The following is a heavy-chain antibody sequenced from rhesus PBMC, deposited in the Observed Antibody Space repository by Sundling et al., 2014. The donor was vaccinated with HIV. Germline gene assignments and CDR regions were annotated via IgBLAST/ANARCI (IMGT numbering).Heavy chain of an antibody. CDR3: ARKRLTFWSFIDY. D-gene: IGHD2-15*01. CDR2: INSGTGNT. Sequence: QVQLQESGPGLLKPSEILSLTCAVSGGSISDGYGWGWIRQSPGKGLEWIGTINSGTGNTYQKPSLKSRVTISTDTSKNQFSLKLSSVTAADTAMYFCARKRLTFWSFIDYWGQGVLVTVSS. J-gene: IGHJ4*01. CDR1: GGSISDGYG. V-gene: IGHV4-76*01.